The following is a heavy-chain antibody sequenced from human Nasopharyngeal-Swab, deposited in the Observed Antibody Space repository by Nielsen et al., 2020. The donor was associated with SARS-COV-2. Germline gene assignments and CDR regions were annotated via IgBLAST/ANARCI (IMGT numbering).Heavy chain of an antibody. CDR3: AREANDYSNYRRGTEWFDP. Sequence: GESLKISCAASGFTFSRYDMNWVRQAPGKGLEWVASIVSSSSSIFYADSVKGRFTISRDNAKNSLYLQMNSLRAEDTAVYYCAREANDYSNYRRGTEWFDPWGQGTLVTVSS. D-gene: IGHD4-11*01. CDR1: GFTFSRYD. CDR2: IVSSSSSI. J-gene: IGHJ5*02. V-gene: IGHV3-21*06.